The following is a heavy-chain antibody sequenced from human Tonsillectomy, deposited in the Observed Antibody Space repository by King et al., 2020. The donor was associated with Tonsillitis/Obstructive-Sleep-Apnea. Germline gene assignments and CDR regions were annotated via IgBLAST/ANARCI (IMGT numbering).Heavy chain of an antibody. J-gene: IGHJ4*02. V-gene: IGHV3-48*03. CDR1: GFTFSHYD. CDR2: ISNLASTI. D-gene: IGHD2-15*01. Sequence: EVQLVESGGGLVQPGGSLRLSCAASGFTFSHYDMNWVRQAPGKGLEWVSYISNLASTIYYADSVKGRFTISRDNPKDSLYLQMNSLRAEDTAVYYCARGTCYVSWDWGQGTLVTVSS. CDR3: ARGTCYVSWD.